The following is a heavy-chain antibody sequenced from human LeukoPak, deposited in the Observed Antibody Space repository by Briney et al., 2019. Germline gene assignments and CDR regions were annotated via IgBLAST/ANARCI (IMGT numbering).Heavy chain of an antibody. Sequence: KPGESLKISCKGSGYSFTSYWIGWVRQMPGKGLEWMGIIYPGDSDTRYSPSFQGQVTISADKSISTAYLQWSSLKASDTAMYYCARPVRDCRGGSCYSRAFDIWGQGTMVTVSS. CDR2: IYPGDSDT. J-gene: IGHJ3*02. D-gene: IGHD2-15*01. CDR1: GYSFTSYW. CDR3: ARPVRDCRGGSCYSRAFDI. V-gene: IGHV5-51*03.